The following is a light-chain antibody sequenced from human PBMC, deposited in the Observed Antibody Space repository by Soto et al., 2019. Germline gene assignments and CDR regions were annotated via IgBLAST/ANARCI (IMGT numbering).Light chain of an antibody. J-gene: IGLJ2*01. CDR3: SSYTSSSTLGV. CDR1: SSDIGGYNY. CDR2: EVS. Sequence: QSALTQPASVSGSPGQSITISCTGTSSDIGGYNYVSWYQQHPGKAPKLMIYEVSYRPSGVSNRFSGSKSGNTASLTISGLQAEDGADYYCSSYTSSSTLGVFGGGTKLTVL. V-gene: IGLV2-14*01.